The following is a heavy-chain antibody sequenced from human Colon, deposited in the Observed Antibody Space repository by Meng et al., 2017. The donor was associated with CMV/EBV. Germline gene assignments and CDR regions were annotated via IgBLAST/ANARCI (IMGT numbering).Heavy chain of an antibody. Sequence: SETLSLTCTVSGGSVSGRISYWTWIRQPPGKPLEWIGYVYYTGSTTYNPSLKSRVTMPVDTSNNQFSLSLPSVTAADTAVYFCARDEYNSRAGPRNYFYGMDVWGQGTTVTVSS. CDR3: ARDEYNSRAGPRNYFYGMDV. CDR1: GGSVSGRISY. D-gene: IGHD6-6*01. J-gene: IGHJ6*02. V-gene: IGHV4-61*01. CDR2: VYYTGST.